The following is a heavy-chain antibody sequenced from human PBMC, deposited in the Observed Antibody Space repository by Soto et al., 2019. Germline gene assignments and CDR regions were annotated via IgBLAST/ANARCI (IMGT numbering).Heavy chain of an antibody. Sequence: PSATLSLTCSGSGCSTSSGDYWCWIRQPPGTGLEWIGSIYHSGSTYYNPSLKSRVTISVDTSKNQFSLKLSSVTAADTAVYYCARERVGGYGDYVGYWGQGTLVTVSS. CDR3: ARERVGGYGDYVGY. V-gene: IGHV4-38-2*02. CDR1: GCSTSSGDY. J-gene: IGHJ4*02. CDR2: IYHSGST. D-gene: IGHD4-17*01.